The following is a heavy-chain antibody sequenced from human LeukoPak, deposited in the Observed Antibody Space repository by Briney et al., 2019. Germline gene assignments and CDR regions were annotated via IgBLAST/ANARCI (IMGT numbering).Heavy chain of an antibody. Sequence: GGSLRLSCAASGFTFDDYAMHWVRQAPGKGLEWVSGISWNSGSIGYADSVKGRFTISRDNSKNTLYLQMNSLRAEDTAVYYCARRLAGTRRGLIDYWGQGTLVTVSS. CDR3: ARRLAGTRRGLIDY. D-gene: IGHD2-15*01. CDR2: ISWNSGSI. CDR1: GFTFDDYA. J-gene: IGHJ4*02. V-gene: IGHV3-9*01.